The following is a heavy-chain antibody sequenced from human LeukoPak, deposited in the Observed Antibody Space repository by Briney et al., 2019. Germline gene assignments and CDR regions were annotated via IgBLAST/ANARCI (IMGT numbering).Heavy chain of an antibody. CDR2: IYYSGST. J-gene: IGHJ5*02. D-gene: IGHD2-15*01. CDR3: ARVFCSGGSCYAGNWFDP. Sequence: WXRQPPGXGLEXXGYIYYSGSTYYNPSLKSRVTISVDTSKNQFSLKLSSVTAADTAVYYCARVFCSGGSCYAGNWFDPWGQGTLVTVSS. V-gene: IGHV4-30-4*01.